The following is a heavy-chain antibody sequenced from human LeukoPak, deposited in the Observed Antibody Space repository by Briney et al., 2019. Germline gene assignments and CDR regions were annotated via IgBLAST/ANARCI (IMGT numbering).Heavy chain of an antibody. CDR1: GFTFSSYG. CDR3: AKDPPTVMANAFHI. V-gene: IGHV3-23*01. D-gene: IGHD5-18*01. J-gene: IGHJ3*02. CDR2: ISGSGGTT. Sequence: GGSLRLSCAASGFTFSSYGMSWVRQAPGKGLEWVSSISGSGGTTYYADSVKGRFTISRDNSKNTLYLQMNSLRADGTAVYSCAKDPPTVMANAFHIWGQGTMVTVS.